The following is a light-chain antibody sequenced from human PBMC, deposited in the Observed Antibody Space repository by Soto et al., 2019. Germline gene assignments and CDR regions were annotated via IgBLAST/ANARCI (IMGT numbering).Light chain of an antibody. CDR1: QSLSSTY. CDR2: GAS. V-gene: IGKV3-20*01. CDR3: QHYGPSPSFT. Sequence: EIVLTQSPGTLSLSPGERATLSCRASQSLSSTYLAWYQHKPGQAPRLLIYGASSRATGIPDRFNGSGSGIDFTLTISRLEPEDFAVYYCQHYGPSPSFTFGRGTKLEMK. J-gene: IGKJ2*01.